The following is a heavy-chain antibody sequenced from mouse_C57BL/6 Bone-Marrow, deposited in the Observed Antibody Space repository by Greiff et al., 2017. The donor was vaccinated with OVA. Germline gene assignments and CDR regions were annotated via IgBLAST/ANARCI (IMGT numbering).Heavy chain of an antibody. Sequence: EVHLVESGEGLVKPGGSLKLSCAASGFTFSSYAMSWVRQTPEKRLEWVAYISSGGDYIYYADTVKGRFTISRDNARNTLYLQMSSLKSEDTAMYYCTRRIYYGYVFDYWGQGTTLTVSS. V-gene: IGHV5-9-1*02. J-gene: IGHJ2*01. CDR3: TRRIYYGYVFDY. CDR1: GFTFSSYA. CDR2: ISSGGDYI. D-gene: IGHD2-2*01.